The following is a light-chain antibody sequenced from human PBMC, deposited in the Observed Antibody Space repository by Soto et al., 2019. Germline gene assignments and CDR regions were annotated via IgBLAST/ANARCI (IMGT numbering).Light chain of an antibody. CDR1: NRDVGSYNL. CDR3: CSYAGSTTQRYV. V-gene: IGLV2-23*02. CDR2: EVS. Sequence: QSALTQPASVSGSPGQSITISCTGTNRDVGSYNLVSWYQQHPGKAPKVIIYEVSERPSGVSDRFSGSKSGNTASLMISGLQAEDEADYYCCSYAGSTTQRYVFGSGTKLTVL. J-gene: IGLJ1*01.